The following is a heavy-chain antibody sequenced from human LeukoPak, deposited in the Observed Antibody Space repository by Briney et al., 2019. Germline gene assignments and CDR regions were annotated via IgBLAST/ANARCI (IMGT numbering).Heavy chain of an antibody. CDR3: ARYNSLIDY. CDR2: MSGTGGST. J-gene: IGHJ4*02. Sequence: GGSLRLSCAASGFTFSSYAMSWVRQAPGKGLEWVSAMSGTGGSTCYADSVKGHFTISRDNSKNTLYLQMNSLRAEDMAIYYCARYNSLIDYWGQGTLVTVSS. V-gene: IGHV3-23*01. D-gene: IGHD6-6*01. CDR1: GFTFSSYA.